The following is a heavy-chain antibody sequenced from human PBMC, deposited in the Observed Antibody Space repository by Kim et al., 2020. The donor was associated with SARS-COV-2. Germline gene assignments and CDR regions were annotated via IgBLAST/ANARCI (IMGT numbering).Heavy chain of an antibody. J-gene: IGHJ6*02. V-gene: IGHV3-9*01. CDR2: I. CDR3: ARLEESVGMDV. Sequence: IGYADSVKGRFTISRDNAKNSLYLQMNSLRAEDTALYYCARLEESVGMDVWGQGTTVTVSS.